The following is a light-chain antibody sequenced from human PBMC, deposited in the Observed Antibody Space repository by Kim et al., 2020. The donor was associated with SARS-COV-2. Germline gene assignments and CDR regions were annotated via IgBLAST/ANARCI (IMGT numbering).Light chain of an antibody. Sequence: SSELTQDPAVSVALGQTVRITCQGDSLTNFYANWYQQKPGQAPILVIYGKDNRPSGISDRFSASRSENTASLTLTGAQAEDEADYYCGSRDSSGKLLIFGGGTKVTVL. CDR1: SLTNFY. V-gene: IGLV3-19*01. CDR3: GSRDSSGKLLI. CDR2: GKD. J-gene: IGLJ2*01.